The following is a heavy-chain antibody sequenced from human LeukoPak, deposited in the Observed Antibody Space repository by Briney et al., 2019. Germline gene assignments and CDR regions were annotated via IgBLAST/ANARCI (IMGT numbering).Heavy chain of an antibody. CDR1: GASIINYY. Sequence: PSETLSLTCTVSGASIINYYWSWIRETPEKGLEWMGHIHSSGGSSYYPSLKSRLTLSIDTSRNQLSLKLPSVTAADTAVYFCPRLGSYHDFWGQGALVTVSS. V-gene: IGHV4-4*09. J-gene: IGHJ4*02. CDR2: IHSSGGS. CDR3: PRLGSYHDF. D-gene: IGHD1-26*01.